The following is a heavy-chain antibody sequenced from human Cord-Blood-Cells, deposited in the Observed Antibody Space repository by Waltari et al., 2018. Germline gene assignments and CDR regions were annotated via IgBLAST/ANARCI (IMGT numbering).Heavy chain of an antibody. CDR3: ARGGDIVVVPAAIAYFQH. Sequence: QVQLQQWGAGLLKPSETLSLTCAVYGGSFSGYYWSWIRQPPGKGLEWIGEINQSGSTNYNPSLKSGVTISVDTSKNQFSLKLSSVTAADTAVYYCARGGDIVVVPAAIAYFQHWGQGTLVTVSS. D-gene: IGHD2-2*02. J-gene: IGHJ1*01. CDR1: GGSFSGYY. V-gene: IGHV4-34*01. CDR2: INQSGST.